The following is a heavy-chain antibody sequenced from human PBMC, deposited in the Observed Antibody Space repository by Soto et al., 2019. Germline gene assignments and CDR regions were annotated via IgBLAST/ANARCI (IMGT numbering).Heavy chain of an antibody. CDR3: VRPRSTVQIPPT. CDR2: ISSNGDST. Sequence: GSLRLSCSASGFTFSMFSMHWVRQAPGKGLEYVSGISSNGDSTYYADSVKGRFTISRDNSKNTLYLQMSSLRAVDTAVYYCVRPRSTVQIPPTWGQGTLVTVSS. J-gene: IGHJ5*02. V-gene: IGHV3-64D*06. CDR1: GFTFSMFS. D-gene: IGHD4-17*01.